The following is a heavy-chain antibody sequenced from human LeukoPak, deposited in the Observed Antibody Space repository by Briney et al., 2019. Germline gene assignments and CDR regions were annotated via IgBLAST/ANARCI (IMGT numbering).Heavy chain of an antibody. CDR3: ARGRRYSSGWYGEY. V-gene: IGHV1-8*01. CDR1: GYTFTSYD. J-gene: IGHJ4*02. D-gene: IGHD6-19*01. CDR2: MSPNSGNT. Sequence: ASVKVSCKASGYTFTSYDINWVRQATGQGLEWMGWMSPNSGNTGYAQKFQGRVTMTRNTSISTAYMELSSLRSEDTAVYYCARGRRYSSGWYGEYWGQGTLVTVSS.